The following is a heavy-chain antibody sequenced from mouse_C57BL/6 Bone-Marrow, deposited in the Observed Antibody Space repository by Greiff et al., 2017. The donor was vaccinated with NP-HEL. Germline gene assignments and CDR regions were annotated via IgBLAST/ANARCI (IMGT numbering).Heavy chain of an antibody. V-gene: IGHV3-6*01. CDR2: ISYDGSN. J-gene: IGHJ2*01. D-gene: IGHD2-1*01. CDR3: ARIYYGNIDY. CDR1: GYSITSGYY. Sequence: EVKLQESGPGLVKPSQSLSLTCSVTGYSITSGYYWNWIRQFPGNKLEWMGYISYDGSNNYNPSLKNRISITRDTSKNQFFLKLNSVTTEDTATYYCARIYYGNIDYWGQGTTLTVSS.